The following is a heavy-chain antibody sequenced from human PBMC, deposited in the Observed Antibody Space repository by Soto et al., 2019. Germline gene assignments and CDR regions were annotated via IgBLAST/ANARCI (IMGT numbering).Heavy chain of an antibody. D-gene: IGHD2-15*01. V-gene: IGHV3-23*01. Sequence: GGSLRLSCSASGFSFSSYVMSWVRQAPGKGLEWVSVISGNGGSTYYADSVKGRFTISRDTSKNTLYLQMDSLRVEDTAVYYWVRDDVLCDGGRCYGIPLDVWGKGTTVTVSS. CDR3: VRDDVLCDGGRCYGIPLDV. J-gene: IGHJ6*04. CDR2: ISGNGGST. CDR1: GFSFSSYV.